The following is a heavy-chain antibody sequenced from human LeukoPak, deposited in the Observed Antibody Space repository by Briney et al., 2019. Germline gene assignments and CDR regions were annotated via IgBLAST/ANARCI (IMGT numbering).Heavy chain of an antibody. Sequence: GGSLRLSCAASGFTSSSYSMSWVRQAPGKRPEWVSAISTNGDSTPYADSVKGRFTISRDNSKNTLYLQMNSLRAEDTAVYYCANDLYDSSGYTETPFDYWGQGTLVTVSS. V-gene: IGHV3-23*01. CDR2: ISTNGDST. CDR3: ANDLYDSSGYTETPFDY. CDR1: GFTSSSYS. D-gene: IGHD3-22*01. J-gene: IGHJ4*02.